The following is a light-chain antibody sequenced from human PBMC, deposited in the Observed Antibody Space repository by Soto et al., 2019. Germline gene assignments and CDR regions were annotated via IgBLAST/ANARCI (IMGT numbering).Light chain of an antibody. J-gene: IGLJ2*01. CDR2: DVS. CDR1: SSDVGGYNY. V-gene: IGLV2-11*01. Sequence: QSALTQPRSVSGSPGQSVTISCTGTSSDVGGYNYVSWYQQHPGKAPKLMIYDVSKRPSGVPDRFSGSKSGNTASLTISGLQAEDEADYYCCSYAGSYTHVVFGGGIKLTVL. CDR3: CSYAGSYTHVV.